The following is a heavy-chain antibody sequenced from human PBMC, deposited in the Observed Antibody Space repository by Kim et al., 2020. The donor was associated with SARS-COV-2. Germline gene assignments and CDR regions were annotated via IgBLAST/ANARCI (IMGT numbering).Heavy chain of an antibody. CDR3: ARVNFWSGYYTGAYYYNGMYV. J-gene: IGHJ6*02. CDR2: ISTAGDT. D-gene: IGHD3-3*01. V-gene: IGHV3-13*04. CDR1: GFTFSSYD. Sequence: GGSLRLSCAASGFTFSSYDMHWVRQATGKGLEWVSAISTAGDTYYPGSVKGRFTISRENAKNSLYLQMNSPGAGDTAGYYCARVNFWSGYYTGAYYYNGMYVGRQGTTVTVFS.